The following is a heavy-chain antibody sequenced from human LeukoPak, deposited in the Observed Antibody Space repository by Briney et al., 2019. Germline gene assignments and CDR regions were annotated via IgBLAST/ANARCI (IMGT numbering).Heavy chain of an antibody. Sequence: GGSLRLSCAASGFTFSSDVMSWVRQAPGKGLEWVSAISGSGGRTYYADSVKGRFTISRDNSKNTLYLQMNSLRADDTAVYYCAKGGLVHRFDPWGQGTLVTVSS. CDR3: AKGGLVHRFDP. CDR2: ISGSGGRT. J-gene: IGHJ5*02. V-gene: IGHV3-23*01. CDR1: GFTFSSDV.